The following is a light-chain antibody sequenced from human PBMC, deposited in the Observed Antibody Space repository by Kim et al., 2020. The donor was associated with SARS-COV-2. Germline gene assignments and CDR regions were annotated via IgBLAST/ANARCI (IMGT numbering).Light chain of an antibody. J-gene: IGKJ1*01. CDR3: QQDYSYPRT. CDR1: QGIGND. CDR2: AAS. V-gene: IGKV1-6*01. Sequence: ASVGDRVTITCRASQGIGNDLGWYQQKPGKAPEPLIYAASNLQSGVPSRFSGSGSGTDFTLTISSLQPEDFATYYCQQDYSYPRTFGQGTKVDIK.